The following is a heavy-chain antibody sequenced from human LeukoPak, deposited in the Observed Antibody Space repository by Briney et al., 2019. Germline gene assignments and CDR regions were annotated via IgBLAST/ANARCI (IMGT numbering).Heavy chain of an antibody. J-gene: IGHJ6*03. CDR3: ARAYSGRYGLGYYYMDV. V-gene: IGHV3-21*01. CDR2: ISSSSSYI. CDR1: RFTFSSYS. Sequence: GGSLRFSCAASRFTFSSYSLNWVRQAPGKGLEWVSPISSSSSYIYYADSVKGRFTTSRYNAKNSLYLQMNSLRADDTAVYYCARAYSGRYGLGYYYMDVWGKGTTVTISS. D-gene: IGHD1-26*01.